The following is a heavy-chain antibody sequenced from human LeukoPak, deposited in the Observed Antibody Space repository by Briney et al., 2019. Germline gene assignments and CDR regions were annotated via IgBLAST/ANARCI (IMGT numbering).Heavy chain of an antibody. V-gene: IGHV4-39*07. J-gene: IGHJ5*02. D-gene: IGHD3-16*01. Sequence: NPSETLSHTCTVSGGSISSSSYYWGWIRQPPGKGLEWIGSIYYSGSTYYNPSLKSRVTISVDTSKNQFSLKLSSVTAADTAVYYCARDLGPDNWFDPWGQGTLVTVSS. CDR3: ARDLGPDNWFDP. CDR2: IYYSGST. CDR1: GGSISSSSYY.